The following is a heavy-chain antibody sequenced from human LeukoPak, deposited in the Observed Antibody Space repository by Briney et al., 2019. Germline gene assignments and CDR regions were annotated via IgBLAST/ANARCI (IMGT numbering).Heavy chain of an antibody. V-gene: IGHV4-39*01. CDR2: IYYSGSN. J-gene: IGHJ6*02. CDR1: GFTFSSYA. CDR3: ARLENTGMVSYGLDV. Sequence: PGGSLRLSCAASGFTFSSYAMSWVRQAPGKGREWIGSIYYSGSNYYNPSLKSRVTISVDTSKNQFSLKLSSVTAADTAVYYCARLENTGMVSYGLDVWGQGTTVTVSS. D-gene: IGHD5-18*01.